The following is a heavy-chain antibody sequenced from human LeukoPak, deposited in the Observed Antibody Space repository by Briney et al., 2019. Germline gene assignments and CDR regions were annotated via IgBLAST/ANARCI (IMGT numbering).Heavy chain of an antibody. J-gene: IGHJ3*02. V-gene: IGHV3-53*01. CDR3: ARSGSYSLGAFDI. Sequence: GGSLRLSCAASGLTVSSNYMSWVRQPPGRGLEWVSVIYSDGSTDYADSVKGRFTISRDNSKNTLYLQMNSLRAEDTAVYYCARSGSYSLGAFDIWGQGTMVTVSS. CDR2: IYSDGST. D-gene: IGHD1-26*01. CDR1: GLTVSSNY.